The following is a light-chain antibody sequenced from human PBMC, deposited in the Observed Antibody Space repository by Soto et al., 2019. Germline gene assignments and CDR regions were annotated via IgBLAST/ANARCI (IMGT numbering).Light chain of an antibody. Sequence: DIQVAQSPSSLSASVGGRVTITCRASQRIYNFLAWYQQKPGKVPQLLIYAASTLESGVPSRFSASGSGIDFTLTISSLQPEDVATYFSQKYNSGPRNFGQGTKLEI. CDR1: QRIYNF. J-gene: IGKJ1*01. CDR3: QKYNSGPRN. CDR2: AAS. V-gene: IGKV1-27*01.